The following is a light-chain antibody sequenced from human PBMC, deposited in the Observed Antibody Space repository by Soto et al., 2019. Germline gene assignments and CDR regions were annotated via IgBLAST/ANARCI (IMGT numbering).Light chain of an antibody. CDR1: QDISNY. CDR3: QQYDNLPGFT. J-gene: IGKJ3*01. CDR2: DAS. V-gene: IGKV1-33*01. Sequence: DIQMTQSPSSLSASVGDRVTITCQASQDISNYLNWYQQKPGKAPKLLTYDASNLETGVTSRFSGSGSGTDFTFTISSLQPEDIATYYCQQYDNLPGFTFGPGTKVDIK.